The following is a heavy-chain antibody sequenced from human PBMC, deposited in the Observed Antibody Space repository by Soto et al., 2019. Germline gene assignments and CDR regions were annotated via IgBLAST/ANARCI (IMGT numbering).Heavy chain of an antibody. V-gene: IGHV4-59*01. J-gene: IGHJ4*02. CDR1: GGSISSYF. Sequence: SETLSLTCTVSGGSISSYFWGWIRQPPGKGLEWIGYIFDSGSSNYHPSLQSRVTISVDTSRNQFSLQLTSVTAADTAVYYCASGFPYCTSGTWYPLVDYWGQGTLVTVSS. CDR2: IFDSGSS. D-gene: IGHD2-8*01. CDR3: ASGFPYCTSGTWYPLVDY.